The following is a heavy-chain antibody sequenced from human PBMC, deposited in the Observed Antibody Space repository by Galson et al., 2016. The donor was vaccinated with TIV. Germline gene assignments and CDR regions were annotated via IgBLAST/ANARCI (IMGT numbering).Heavy chain of an antibody. Sequence: FLRLSCAASGFTFSTYAMNWVRQAPGKGLEWVSGIVGTGGTTYYADSVKGRFTISRDNSKNTLYLQMNSLRAEDTAVYYCAKRKNYGGNAFDLWGQGTLVTVSS. V-gene: IGHV3-23*01. D-gene: IGHD4-23*01. CDR1: GFTFSTYA. J-gene: IGHJ3*01. CDR2: IVGTGGTT. CDR3: AKRKNYGGNAFDL.